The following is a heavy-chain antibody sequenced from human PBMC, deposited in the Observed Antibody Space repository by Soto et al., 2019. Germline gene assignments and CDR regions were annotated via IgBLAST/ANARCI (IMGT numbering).Heavy chain of an antibody. CDR3: AGPREVAATPPYYYYGMDV. V-gene: IGHV1-69*01. J-gene: IGHJ6*02. CDR2: IIPIFGTA. Sequence: QVQLVQSGVEVKKPGSSVKVSCKASGGTFSSYAISWVRQAPGQGLEWMGGIIPIFGTANYAQKFQGRVTITADESTSTAYMELSSLRSEDTAVYYCAGPREVAATPPYYYYGMDVWGQGTTVTVSS. CDR1: GGTFSSYA. D-gene: IGHD2-15*01.